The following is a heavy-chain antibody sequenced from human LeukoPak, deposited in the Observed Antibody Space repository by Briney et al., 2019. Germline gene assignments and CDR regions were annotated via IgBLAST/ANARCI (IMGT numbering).Heavy chain of an antibody. Sequence: PSETLSLTCTVSGGSISNYYWSWIRHPPAKGLVEMGDIYCSGNTNHNPSLKSRVTISGETSKYQFSLKLNSVTAADTAVYYCARVRYCSTNRCYDREFDNWGQGTLVTVSS. D-gene: IGHD2-2*01. CDR3: ARVRYCSTNRCYDREFDN. CDR1: GGSISNYY. V-gene: IGHV4-59*01. CDR2: IYCSGNT. J-gene: IGHJ4*02.